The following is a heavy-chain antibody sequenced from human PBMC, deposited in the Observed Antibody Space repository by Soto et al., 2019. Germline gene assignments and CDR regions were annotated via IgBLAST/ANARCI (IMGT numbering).Heavy chain of an antibody. CDR1: GFTFSSYA. V-gene: IGHV3-23*01. Sequence: GGSLRLSCAASGFTFSSYAMSWVRQAPGKGLEWVSAISGSGGSTYYADSVKGQFTISRDNSKNTLYLQMNSLRAEDTAVYYCAKLGITGTTWYYGMDVWGQGTTVTVSS. CDR2: ISGSGGST. D-gene: IGHD1-7*01. CDR3: AKLGITGTTWYYGMDV. J-gene: IGHJ6*02.